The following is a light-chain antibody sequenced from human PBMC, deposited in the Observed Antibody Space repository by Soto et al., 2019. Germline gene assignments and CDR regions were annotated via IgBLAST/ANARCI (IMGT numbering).Light chain of an antibody. V-gene: IGLV2-14*01. CDR3: SSYTSSSTVV. CDR2: DVS. J-gene: IGLJ2*01. Sequence: QSALTQPASVSGSPRQSIPISCTGTSSDVGGYNYVSWYQQHPGKAPKLMICDVSNRPSGVSNRFSGSKSGNTASLTISGLQAEDEADYYCSSYTSSSTVVFGGGTKVTVL. CDR1: SSDVGGYNY.